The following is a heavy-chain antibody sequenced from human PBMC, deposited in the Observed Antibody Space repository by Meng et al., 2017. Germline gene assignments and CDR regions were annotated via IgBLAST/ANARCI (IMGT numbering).Heavy chain of an antibody. J-gene: IGHJ4*02. CDR3: AREDSGYVRDFDY. CDR2: INPNSGGT. D-gene: IGHD5-12*01. Sequence: QGWVVRLGVEGKKAGASVKVSCTASGYTFTGYNMHWVRQAPGQGLEWMGWINPNSGGTNYAQKFQGRVTMTRDTSISTAYMELSRLRSDDTAVYYCAREDSGYVRDFDYWGQGTLVTVSS. CDR1: GYTFTGYN. V-gene: IGHV1-2*02.